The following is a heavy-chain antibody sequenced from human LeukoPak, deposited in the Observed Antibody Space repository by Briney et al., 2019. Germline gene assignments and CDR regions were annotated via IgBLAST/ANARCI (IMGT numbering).Heavy chain of an antibody. CDR3: ASSDLAHDAFDI. V-gene: IGHV4-59*01. CDR2: IYYSGST. Sequence: SETLSLTCAVYGGSFSGYYWSWIPQPPGKGLEWIGYIYYSGSTNYNPSLKSRVTISVDTSKNQFSLKLSSVTAADTAVYYCASSDLAHDAFDIWGQGTMVTVSS. J-gene: IGHJ3*02. CDR1: GGSFSGYY.